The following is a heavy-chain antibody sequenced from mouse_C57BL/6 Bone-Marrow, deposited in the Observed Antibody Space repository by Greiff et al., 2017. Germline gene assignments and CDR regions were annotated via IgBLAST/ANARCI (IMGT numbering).Heavy chain of an antibody. D-gene: IGHD1-1*01. J-gene: IGHJ3*01. V-gene: IGHV1-82*01. CDR3: ARDGSSSWFAY. CDR2: IYPGDGDT. CDR1: GFAFSSSW. Sequence: QVQLKQSGPELVKPGASVKISCKASGFAFSSSWMHWVKQRPGKGLEWIGRIYPGDGDTNYNGKFKGKATLTADTSSSTAYMQLSSLTSEDSAVYFCARDGSSSWFAYWGQGTLVTVSA.